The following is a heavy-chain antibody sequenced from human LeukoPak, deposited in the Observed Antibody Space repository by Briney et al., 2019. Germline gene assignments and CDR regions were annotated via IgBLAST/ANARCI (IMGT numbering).Heavy chain of an antibody. V-gene: IGHV3-30-3*01. CDR3: AREGYYAFVY. Sequence: PGGSLRLSCAASLFTYSNFPMHWVRQAPGKGLEWVTLISYDGSKKSYADSVKGRFTISRDNSKNTLYLQMNSLRAEDTAVYYCAREGYYAFVYWGQGTLVTVSS. CDR2: ISYDGSKK. J-gene: IGHJ4*02. CDR1: LFTYSNFP. D-gene: IGHD3-22*01.